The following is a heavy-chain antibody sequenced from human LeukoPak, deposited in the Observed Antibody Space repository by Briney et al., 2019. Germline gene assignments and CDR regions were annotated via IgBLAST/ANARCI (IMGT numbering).Heavy chain of an antibody. D-gene: IGHD3-9*01. J-gene: IGHJ4*02. CDR2: IFPIVGKA. V-gene: IGHV1-69*04. Sequence: GASVKVSCKASGGTFTNYAFSWVRQAPGQGLEWMGRIFPIVGKASYAQKFQGRVTITADKSTGTAYMELSSLRSEDTAVYYCARDRYYDILAGYSGPLDYWGQGTLVTVSS. CDR1: GGTFTNYA. CDR3: ARDRYYDILAGYSGPLDY.